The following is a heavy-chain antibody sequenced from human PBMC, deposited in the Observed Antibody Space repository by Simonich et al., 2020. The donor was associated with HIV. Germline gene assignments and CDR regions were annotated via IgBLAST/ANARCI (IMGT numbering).Heavy chain of an antibody. CDR3: ARLTAGGLGEYFQH. CDR1: GGSFSGYY. J-gene: IGHJ1*01. V-gene: IGHV4-34*01. Sequence: QVQLQQWGAGLLKPSETLSLTCAVYGGSFSGYYWCWIRQPPVKGLGWIGEINHSGSTNYNPSLKSRVTISVETSKNQFSLKLSSVTAADTAVYYCARLTAGGLGEYFQHWGQGTLVTVSS. D-gene: IGHD6-13*01. CDR2: INHSGST.